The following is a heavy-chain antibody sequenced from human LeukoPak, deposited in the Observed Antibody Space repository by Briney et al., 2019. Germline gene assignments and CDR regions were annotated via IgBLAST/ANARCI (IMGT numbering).Heavy chain of an antibody. V-gene: IGHV3-23*01. J-gene: IGHJ4*02. D-gene: IGHD5-18*01. CDR3: AKDFRPFLPTATYDY. CDR2: ISGSGGST. Sequence: PGGSLRLSCAASGFTFSSYGMSWVRQAPGKGLEWVSAISGSGGSTYYADSVKGRFTISRDNSKNTLYLQMNSLRAEDTAVYYCAKDFRPFLPTATYDYWGQGTLVTVSS. CDR1: GFTFSSYG.